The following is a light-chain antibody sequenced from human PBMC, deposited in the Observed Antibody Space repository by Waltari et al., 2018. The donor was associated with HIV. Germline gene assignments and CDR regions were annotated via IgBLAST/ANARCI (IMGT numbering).Light chain of an antibody. J-gene: IGKJ2*01. CDR2: WAS. CDR1: PSVQYHSEKNY. CDR3: QQSFATPYT. V-gene: IGKV4-1*01. Sequence: DIVMTQSPYSLAVSLGASVTIRFRSSPSVQYHSEKNYLSWYQQKPGQSPSVVIYWASTRESGVPDRFSGSGSGADFTLTISNVQAEDVAIYYCQQSFATPYTFGQGTKLEI.